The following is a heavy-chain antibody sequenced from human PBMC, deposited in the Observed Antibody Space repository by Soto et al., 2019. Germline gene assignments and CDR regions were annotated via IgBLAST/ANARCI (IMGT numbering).Heavy chain of an antibody. V-gene: IGHV4-59*01. Sequence: SETLSLTCAVSGGSIRSYYWSWIRQPPGKGLEWIGYIYYSGSTDYNPSLKSRVTMSVDTSKNQFSLKLRSVTAADTAVYYCARDSYNFDDWGQGILVTVSS. CDR1: GGSIRSYY. J-gene: IGHJ4*02. CDR3: ARDSYNFDD. D-gene: IGHD5-18*01. CDR2: IYYSGST.